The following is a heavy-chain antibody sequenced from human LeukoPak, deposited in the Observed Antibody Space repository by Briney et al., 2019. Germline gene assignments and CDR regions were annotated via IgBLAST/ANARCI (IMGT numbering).Heavy chain of an antibody. CDR2: VYSSGHT. CDR3: ARHPFSDGFDI. J-gene: IGHJ3*02. V-gene: IGHV4-59*08. CDR1: GGSISTYY. Sequence: SETLSLTCTVSGGSISTYYWSWIRQPPGKGPEWIAYVYSSGHTNYNPSLKDRVTISVDTSKNQFSLKVNSVTAADTAVYYCARHPFSDGFDIWGQGTMVTVSS.